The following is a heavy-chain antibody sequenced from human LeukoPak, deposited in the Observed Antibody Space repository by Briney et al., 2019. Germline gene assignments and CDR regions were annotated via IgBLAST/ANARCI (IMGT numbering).Heavy chain of an antibody. J-gene: IGHJ4*02. CDR2: ISAYNGNT. D-gene: IGHD3-16*02. CDR1: GYTFTSYG. V-gene: IGHV1-18*01. Sequence: ASVNVSCKASGYTFTSYGISWVRQAPGQGLEWMGWISAYNGNTNYAQKLQGRVTLTTDTSTSTAYMELRSLRSDDTAVYYCASAYYDYVWGSYRPLDCWGQGTLVTVFS. CDR3: ASAYYDYVWGSYRPLDC.